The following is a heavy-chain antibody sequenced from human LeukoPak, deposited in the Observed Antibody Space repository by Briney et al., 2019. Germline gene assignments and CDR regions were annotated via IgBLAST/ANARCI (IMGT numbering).Heavy chain of an antibody. D-gene: IGHD5-18*01. J-gene: IGHJ3*02. CDR1: GSSISSSSYY. CDR2: IYYSGST. V-gene: IGHV4-61*01. CDR3: ARTRTWIQLWLGSLQTHAHAFDI. Sequence: PSETLSLTCTVSGSSISSSSYYWSWIRQPPGKGLEWIGYIYYSGSTNYNPSLKSRVTISVDTSKNQFSLKLSSVTAADTAVYYCARTRTWIQLWLGSLQTHAHAFDIWGQGTMVTVSS.